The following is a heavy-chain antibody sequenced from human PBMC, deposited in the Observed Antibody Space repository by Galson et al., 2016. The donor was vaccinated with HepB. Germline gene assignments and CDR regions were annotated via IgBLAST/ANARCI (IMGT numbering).Heavy chain of an antibody. D-gene: IGHD1-1*01. CDR2: ISSDGSGK. Sequence: SLRLSCAASGFASNRIVMHWVRQVPGMGLEWVAGISSDGSGKYYTDSVQGRFTISRDSSRNTLYLQMSSLRTDDTALYHCATERHYNGLDVWGQGTTVTVSS. CDR1: GFASNRIV. V-gene: IGHV3-30*14. CDR3: ATERHYNGLDV. J-gene: IGHJ6*02.